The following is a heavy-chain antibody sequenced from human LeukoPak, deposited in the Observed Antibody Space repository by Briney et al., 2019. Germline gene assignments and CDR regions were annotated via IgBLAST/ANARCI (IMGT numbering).Heavy chain of an antibody. Sequence: SVKVSCKVSGYTFNHYGISWVRQAPGQGLEWMGGIIPIFGTANYAQKFQGRVTITTDESTSTAYMELSSLRSEDTAVYYCARGAYSSSFGYWGQGTLVTVSS. V-gene: IGHV1-69*05. CDR2: IIPIFGTA. CDR3: ARGAYSSSFGY. D-gene: IGHD6-6*01. J-gene: IGHJ4*02. CDR1: GYTFNHYG.